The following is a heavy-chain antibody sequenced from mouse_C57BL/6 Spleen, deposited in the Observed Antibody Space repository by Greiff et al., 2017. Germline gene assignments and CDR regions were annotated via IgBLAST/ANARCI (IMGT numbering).Heavy chain of an antibody. CDR3: AREDYGSSPLFAY. CDR1: GFTFSDYY. D-gene: IGHD1-1*01. CDR2: ISNGGGST. Sequence: EVMLVESGGGLVQPGGSLKLSCAASGFTFSDYYMYWVRQTPEKRLEWVAYISNGGGSTYYPDTVKGRFTISRDNAKNTLYLQMSRLKSEDTAMYYCAREDYGSSPLFAYWGQGTLVTVSA. J-gene: IGHJ3*01. V-gene: IGHV5-12*01.